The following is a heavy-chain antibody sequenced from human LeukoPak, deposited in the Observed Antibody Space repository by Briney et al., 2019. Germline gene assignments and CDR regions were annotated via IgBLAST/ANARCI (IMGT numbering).Heavy chain of an antibody. CDR3: ARDRDSGFGEFNFDY. D-gene: IGHD3-10*01. J-gene: IGHJ4*02. V-gene: IGHV4-4*07. CDR1: GGSISSYY. Sequence: SETLSLTCTVSGGSISSYYWSWIRQPAGKGLEWIGRIYTSGSTNYNPSLKSRVTMSVDTSENQFSLKLSSVTAADTAVYYCARDRDSGFGEFNFDYWGQGTLVTVSS. CDR2: IYTSGST.